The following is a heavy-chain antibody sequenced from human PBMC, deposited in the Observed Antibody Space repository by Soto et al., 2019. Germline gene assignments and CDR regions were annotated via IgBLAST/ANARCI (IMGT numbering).Heavy chain of an antibody. CDR3: ARDLALFIAAAGPEGDY. Sequence: QVQLVQSGAEVKKPGASVKVSCKASGYTFTSYGISWVRQAPGQGLEWMGWISAYNGNTNYAQKLQGRVTMPTDTSTSTAYMGLRSLRSDDTAVYYCARDLALFIAAAGPEGDYWGQGTLVTVSS. J-gene: IGHJ4*02. D-gene: IGHD6-13*01. V-gene: IGHV1-18*01. CDR2: ISAYNGNT. CDR1: GYTFTSYG.